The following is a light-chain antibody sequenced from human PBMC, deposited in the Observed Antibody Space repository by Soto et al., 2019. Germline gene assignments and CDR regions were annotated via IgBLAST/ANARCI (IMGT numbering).Light chain of an antibody. V-gene: IGKV1-39*01. Sequence: DIQMTQAPSSLPASVGDRVTITCRASQTIANYLNWYQQRPGKAPNLLISAASTLQSGVPSRFSGSGSGTDFTLTITSLQLEDFATYYCQQSYNTPRTFGQGTKVDIK. CDR2: AAS. CDR1: QTIANY. CDR3: QQSYNTPRT. J-gene: IGKJ1*01.